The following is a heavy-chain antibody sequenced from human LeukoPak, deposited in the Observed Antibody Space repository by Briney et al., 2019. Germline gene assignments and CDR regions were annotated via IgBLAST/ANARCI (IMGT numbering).Heavy chain of an antibody. CDR2: IHHSGST. CDR1: GFSIRNGYY. D-gene: IGHD3-22*01. J-gene: IGHJ4*02. V-gene: IGHV4-38-2*02. CDR3: ARVEYGSSGYYYVFAY. Sequence: PSETLSLTRTASGFSIRNGYYWGWIRQPPGKGLEWIGSIHHSGSTYYNPSLKSRVTISVNTSKNQFSLKLSSVTAADTAVYYCARVEYGSSGYYYVFAYWGQGILVTVSS.